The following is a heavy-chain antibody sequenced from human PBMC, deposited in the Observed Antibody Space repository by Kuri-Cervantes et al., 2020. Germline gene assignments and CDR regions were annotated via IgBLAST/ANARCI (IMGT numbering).Heavy chain of an antibody. Sequence: ASVKVSCKASGYTFTSYYMHWVRQAPGQGLEWMGIINPSGGSTSCAQKFQGRVTITRDTSASTAYMELSSLRSEDTAVYYCARVLAGAFDIWGQGTMVTVSS. CDR3: ARVLAGAFDI. D-gene: IGHD2-15*01. CDR1: GYTFTSYY. J-gene: IGHJ3*02. V-gene: IGHV1-46*01. CDR2: INPSGGST.